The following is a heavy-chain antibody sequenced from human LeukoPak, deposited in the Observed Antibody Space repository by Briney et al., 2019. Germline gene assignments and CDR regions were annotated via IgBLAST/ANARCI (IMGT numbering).Heavy chain of an antibody. J-gene: IGHJ4*02. CDR3: TRGMRYFDPDY. CDR2: IYDSVTT. CDR1: GGSISTYH. V-gene: IGHV4-59*01. Sequence: PSETLSLTCTVSGGSISTYHWSWIRQPPGKGLEWIGYIYDSVTTNYNPSLKSRVTISADTSKNQFSPNLRSVTAADTAVYYCTRGMRYFDPDYWGQGTLVTVSS. D-gene: IGHD3-9*01.